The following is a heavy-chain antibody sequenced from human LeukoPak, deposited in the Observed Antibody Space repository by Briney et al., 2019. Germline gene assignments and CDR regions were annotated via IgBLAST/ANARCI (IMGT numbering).Heavy chain of an antibody. J-gene: IGHJ4*02. Sequence: GGSLRLSCAASGFTFSSYSMNWVRQAPGKGLEWVSSISSSSSYIYYADSVKGRFTISRDNAKNSLYLQMNSLRAEDTAVYYCAREPPKRGDYVAYWGQGTLVTVSS. V-gene: IGHV3-21*01. CDR3: AREPPKRGDYVAY. CDR1: GFTFSSYS. D-gene: IGHD4-17*01. CDR2: ISSSSSYI.